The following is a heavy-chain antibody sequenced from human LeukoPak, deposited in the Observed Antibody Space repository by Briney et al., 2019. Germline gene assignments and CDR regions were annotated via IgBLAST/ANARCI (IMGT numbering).Heavy chain of an antibody. CDR1: GFTFSSFW. J-gene: IGHJ4*02. Sequence: GGSPRLSCAASGFTFSSFWMRWVRQAPGKGLELVANIKQDGSEKYYVDSVQGRFTISRDNAKNSLYLQMNSLRVEDTAVYYCARRIVGPSSGGDYWGQGTPVTVSS. CDR3: ARRIVGPSSGGDY. V-gene: IGHV3-7*01. CDR2: IKQDGSEK. D-gene: IGHD1-26*01.